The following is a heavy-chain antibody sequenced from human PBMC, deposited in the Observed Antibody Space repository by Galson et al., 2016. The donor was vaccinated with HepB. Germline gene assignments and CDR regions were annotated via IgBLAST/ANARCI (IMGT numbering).Heavy chain of an antibody. CDR2: IIPIFGTT. CDR3: ASPPGYYDTSGYYF. D-gene: IGHD3-22*01. J-gene: IGHJ4*02. Sequence: SVKVSCKASGGTFSSYAISWVRQAPGQGLEWMGGIIPIFGTTDYAQKFQGRVTITADESTSTVYMELSSLRSEDTAVYYCASPPGYYDTSGYYFWGQGTLITVSS. CDR1: GGTFSSYA. V-gene: IGHV1-69*13.